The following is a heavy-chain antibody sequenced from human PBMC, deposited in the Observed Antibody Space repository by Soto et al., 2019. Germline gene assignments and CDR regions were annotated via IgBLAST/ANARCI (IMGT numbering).Heavy chain of an antibody. CDR2: MNPNSGNT. Sequence: GASVKVSCKASGYTFTSYDINWVRQATGQGLEWMGWMNPNSGNTGYTQKFQGRVTMTRNTSISTAYMELSSLRSEDTAVYYCATHSSSSGGSYYFDYWGQGTLVTVSS. J-gene: IGHJ4*02. D-gene: IGHD6-6*01. V-gene: IGHV1-8*01. CDR1: GYTFTSYD. CDR3: ATHSSSSGGSYYFDY.